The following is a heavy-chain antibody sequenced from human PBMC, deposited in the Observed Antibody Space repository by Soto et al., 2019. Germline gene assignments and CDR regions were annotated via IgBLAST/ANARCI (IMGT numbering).Heavy chain of an antibody. J-gene: IGHJ3*02. D-gene: IGHD1-26*01. Sequence: ASVKVSCKASGYTFTSYGISWVRQAPGQGLEWTGWISAYNGNTNYAQKLQGRVTMTTDTSTSTAYMELRSLRSDDTAVYYCARLEDAGSYWFDDAFDIWGQGAMVTVSS. CDR2: ISAYNGNT. CDR1: GYTFTSYG. V-gene: IGHV1-18*04. CDR3: ARLEDAGSYWFDDAFDI.